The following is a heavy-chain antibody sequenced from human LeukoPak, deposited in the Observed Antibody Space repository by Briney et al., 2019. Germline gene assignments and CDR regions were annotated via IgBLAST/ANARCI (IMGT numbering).Heavy chain of an antibody. D-gene: IGHD2-8*01. CDR2: IYSSGST. CDR3: ARDLIHGNYFDY. J-gene: IGHJ4*02. CDR1: GGSISSYY. Sequence: PSETLSLTCTVSGGSISSYYWSWIRQPDGKGLEWIGRIYSSGSTNYNPSLKSRVTMSVDTSKNQFSLKLSSVTAADTAVYYCARDLIHGNYFDYWGRGTLVTVSS. V-gene: IGHV4-4*07.